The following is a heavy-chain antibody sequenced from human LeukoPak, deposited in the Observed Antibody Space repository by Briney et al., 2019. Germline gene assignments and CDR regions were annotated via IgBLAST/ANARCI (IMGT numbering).Heavy chain of an antibody. Sequence: SETLSLTCTVSGDSISSSSYYWGWIRQPPGKGLEWIGSIYYSGSTYYNPSLKSRVTISVDTSKNQFSLKLSSVTAAETAVYYCSRHEGDILTAEWYFDLWGRGTLVTVSS. J-gene: IGHJ2*01. CDR3: SRHEGDILTAEWYFDL. V-gene: IGHV4-39*01. D-gene: IGHD3-9*01. CDR2: IYYSGST. CDR1: GDSISSSSYY.